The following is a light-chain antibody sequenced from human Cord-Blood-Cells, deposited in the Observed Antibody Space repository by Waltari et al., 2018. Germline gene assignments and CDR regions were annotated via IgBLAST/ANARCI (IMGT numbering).Light chain of an antibody. J-gene: IGKJ3*01. V-gene: IGKV1-39*01. CDR1: QSISSY. Sequence: DIQMTQSPSSLSASVGDRVTITCRASQSISSYLNWYQQKPGKAPKPLIYAASSLESGVPSRLGGSGYGTDFTLTISSLQPEDFATYYCQQSYSTPFTFVPGTKVDIK. CDR3: QQSYSTPFT. CDR2: AAS.